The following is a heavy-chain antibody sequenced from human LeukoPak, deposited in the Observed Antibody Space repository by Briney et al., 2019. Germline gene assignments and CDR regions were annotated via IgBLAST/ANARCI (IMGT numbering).Heavy chain of an antibody. CDR3: ARTSIVGATTLDY. CDR2: IIPIFGTA. CDR1: GGTFSSYA. V-gene: IGHV1-69*13. D-gene: IGHD1-26*01. Sequence: SVKVSCKASGGTFSSYAISWVRQAPGQGLEWMGGIIPIFGTANYAQKFQGRVTITADESTSTAYMELSSLRSDDTAVYYCARTSIVGATTLDYWGQGTLVTVSS. J-gene: IGHJ4*02.